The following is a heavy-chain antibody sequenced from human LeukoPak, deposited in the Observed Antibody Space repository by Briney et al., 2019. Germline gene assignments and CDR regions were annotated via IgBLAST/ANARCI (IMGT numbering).Heavy chain of an antibody. V-gene: IGHV1-2*02. J-gene: IGHJ5*02. CDR2: INPNIGGT. CDR1: GYSFTDYY. D-gene: IGHD1-26*01. Sequence: ASVKVSCKTSGYSFTDYYMHWVRQAPGQGLEWMGWINPNIGGTSTAQKLQGRITMTRDTSITTVYMEVSWLTSDDTAIYYCARADRLDGSQYLIGPWGKGTLVTVSS. CDR3: ARADRLDGSQYLIGP.